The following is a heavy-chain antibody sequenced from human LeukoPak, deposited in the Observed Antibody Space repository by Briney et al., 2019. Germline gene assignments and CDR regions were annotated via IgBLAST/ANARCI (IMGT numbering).Heavy chain of an antibody. Sequence: PGGSLRLSCAASGFTFSSYGMHWVRQAPGKGLEWVAFIRYDGNEKYYADSVKGRFSISRDNSKNTLYLQMNSLRAEDTAVYYCARPFAGGGWDRYFDYWGQGILVTVSS. V-gene: IGHV3-30*02. CDR2: IRYDGNEK. CDR1: GFTFSSYG. D-gene: IGHD6-19*01. J-gene: IGHJ4*02. CDR3: ARPFAGGGWDRYFDY.